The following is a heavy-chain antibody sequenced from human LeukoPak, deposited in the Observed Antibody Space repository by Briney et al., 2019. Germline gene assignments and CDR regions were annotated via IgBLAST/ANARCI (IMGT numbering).Heavy chain of an antibody. CDR2: IDTAGDR. V-gene: IGHV3-13*01. J-gene: IGHJ6*03. CDR1: GFTFRNYD. D-gene: IGHD2/OR15-2a*01. Sequence: PGGSLRPSCAASGFTFRNYDMHWVRQASGKGLEWVSVIDTAGDRNYPVSVKGRFTISRENAKSSLYLQMNNLRAGDTAVYYCARGGSLYDASYYYYLDVWGKGTRVTVSS. CDR3: ARGGSLYDASYYYYLDV.